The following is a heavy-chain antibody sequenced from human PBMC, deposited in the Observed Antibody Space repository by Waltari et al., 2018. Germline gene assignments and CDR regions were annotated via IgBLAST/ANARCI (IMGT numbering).Heavy chain of an antibody. Sequence: QVQLQESGPGLVKPSETLSLTCTVSGGSISSYYWSWIRQPAGKGLEWIGRIYTSGSTHYNPSLKSRVTMSVDTSKNQVSLKLSSVTAADTAVYYCARDHSSQVYCSSTSCYVDIWGQGTMVTVSS. D-gene: IGHD2-2*01. CDR1: GGSISSYY. V-gene: IGHV4-4*07. CDR2: IYTSGST. CDR3: ARDHSSQVYCSSTSCYVDI. J-gene: IGHJ3*02.